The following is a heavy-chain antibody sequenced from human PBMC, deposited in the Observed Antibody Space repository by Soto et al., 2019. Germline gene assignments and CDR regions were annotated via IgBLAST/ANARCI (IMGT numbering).Heavy chain of an antibody. CDR1: SRPFSSFG. CDR2: IIPIFGTA. Sequence: SAGKPSSEAPSRPFSSFGTSWVRQAPGKGLGVMGGIIPIFGTANYAQKFQGRVTITADESTSTAYMELSSLRSEDTAVYYCARGSTPYYYDRSGYYYFDYWGQ. CDR3: ARGSTPYYYDRSGYYYFDY. V-gene: IGHV1-69*13. D-gene: IGHD3-22*01. J-gene: IGHJ4*01.